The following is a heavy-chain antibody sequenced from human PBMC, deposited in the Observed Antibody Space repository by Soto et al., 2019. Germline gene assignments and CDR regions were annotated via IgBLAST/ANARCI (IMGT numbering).Heavy chain of an antibody. CDR3: ARDYGDYYYYGMDV. D-gene: IGHD4-17*01. V-gene: IGHV4-31*03. CDR1: GGSISSGGYY. CDR2: IYYSGST. J-gene: IGHJ6*02. Sequence: PSETLSLTCTVSGGSISSGGYYWSWIRQHPGKGLEWIGYIYYSGSTYYNPSLKSRVTISVDTSKNQFSLKLSSVTAADTAVYYCARDYGDYYYYGMDVWGQVTAVTVSS.